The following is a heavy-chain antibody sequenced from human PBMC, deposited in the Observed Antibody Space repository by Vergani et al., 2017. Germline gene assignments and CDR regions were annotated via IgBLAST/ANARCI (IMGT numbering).Heavy chain of an antibody. CDR3: SGGELLGYCSGGGCNGWFDP. V-gene: IGHV4-34*01. J-gene: IGHJ5*02. D-gene: IGHD2-15*01. Sequence: QVQLQQWGAGLLKPSETLSLTCAVYGGSFSGYYWSWIRQPPGKGLEWIGEINQSESTNYNPSLKSRVTISVDTSKNQFSLKLSSVTAADTAVYYCSGGELLGYCSGGGCNGWFDPWGQGTLVTVSS. CDR1: GGSFSGYY. CDR2: INQSEST.